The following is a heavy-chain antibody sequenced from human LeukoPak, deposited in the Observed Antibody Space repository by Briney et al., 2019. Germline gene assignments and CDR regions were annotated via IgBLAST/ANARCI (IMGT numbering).Heavy chain of an antibody. Sequence: GGSLRLSCAASGFTFSSYAMSWVRQAPGKGLEWVSAISGSGGSTYYADSVKGRFTISRDNSKNTLYLQMNSLRAEDTAVYYCASYYYDSSGYYLPMDYWGQGTLVTVSS. CDR3: ASYYYDSSGYYLPMDY. V-gene: IGHV3-23*01. D-gene: IGHD3-22*01. CDR2: ISGSGGST. J-gene: IGHJ4*02. CDR1: GFTFSSYA.